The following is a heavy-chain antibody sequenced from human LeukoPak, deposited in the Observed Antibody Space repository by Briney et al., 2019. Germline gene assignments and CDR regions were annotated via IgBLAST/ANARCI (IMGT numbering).Heavy chain of an antibody. CDR3: ARVHTTGRYSPADFDY. CDR1: GGSISGYY. J-gene: IGHJ4*02. Sequence: SETLSLTCTVSGGSISGYYWSWIRQPPGKGLEWIGYIYYSGSTNYNPSLKSRVTISVDTSKNQFSLKLSSVTAADTAVYYCARVHTTGRYSPADFDYWGQGTLVTVSS. D-gene: IGHD5-18*01. CDR2: IYYSGST. V-gene: IGHV4-59*01.